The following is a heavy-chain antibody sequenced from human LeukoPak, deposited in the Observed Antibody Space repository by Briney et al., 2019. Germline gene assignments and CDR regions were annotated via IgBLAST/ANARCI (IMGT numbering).Heavy chain of an antibody. V-gene: IGHV3-9*03. CDR2: ISWNSGSI. CDR3: AKSNTVASAFDI. Sequence: PGGSLRLSCAASGFTFDDYAMHWVRHAPGKGLEWVSGISWNSGSIGYADSVKGRFTISRDNAKNSLYLQMNSLRAEDMALYYCAKSNTVASAFDIWGQGTMVTVSS. CDR1: GFTFDDYA. J-gene: IGHJ3*02. D-gene: IGHD5-12*01.